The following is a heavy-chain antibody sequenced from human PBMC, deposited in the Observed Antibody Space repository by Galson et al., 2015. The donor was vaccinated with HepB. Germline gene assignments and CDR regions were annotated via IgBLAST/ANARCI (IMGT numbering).Heavy chain of an antibody. Sequence: SVKVSCKASGGTFSSYTISWVRQAPGQGLEWMGRIIPILGIANYAQKFQGRVTITRDTSASTAYMELSSLRSEDTAVYYCARDEKGSGWYDDAFDIWGQGTMVTVSS. V-gene: IGHV1-69*04. D-gene: IGHD6-19*01. CDR1: GGTFSSYT. J-gene: IGHJ3*02. CDR2: IIPILGIA. CDR3: ARDEKGSGWYDDAFDI.